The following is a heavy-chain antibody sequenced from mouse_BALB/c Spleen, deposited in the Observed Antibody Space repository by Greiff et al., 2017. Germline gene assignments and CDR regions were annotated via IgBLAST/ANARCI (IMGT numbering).Heavy chain of an antibody. CDR1: GFTFTDYY. CDR2: IRNKANGYTT. V-gene: IGHV7-3*02. Sequence: EVNLVESGGGLVQPGGSLRLSCATSGFTFTDYYMSWVRQPPGKALEWLGFIRNKANGYTTEYSASVKGRFTISRDNSQSILYLQMNTLRAEDSATYYCARDRGAGYYGRYAMDYWGQGTSVTVSS. J-gene: IGHJ4*01. D-gene: IGHD1-1*01. CDR3: ARDRGAGYYGRYAMDY.